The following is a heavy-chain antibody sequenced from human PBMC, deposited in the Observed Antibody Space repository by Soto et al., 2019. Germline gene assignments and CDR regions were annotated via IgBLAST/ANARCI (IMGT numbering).Heavy chain of an antibody. D-gene: IGHD3-10*01. CDR3: AREGPFYQHYYGSGSYFAFAI. CDR2: INAGNGNT. Sequence: QVQLVQSGAEVKKPGASVKVSCKASGYTFTSYAMHWVRQAPGQRLEWMGWINAGNGNTKYSQKFQGRVTITRDTSASTAYMELSSLRSEDTAVYYCAREGPFYQHYYGSGSYFAFAIWGQGTMVTVSS. J-gene: IGHJ3*02. V-gene: IGHV1-3*01. CDR1: GYTFTSYA.